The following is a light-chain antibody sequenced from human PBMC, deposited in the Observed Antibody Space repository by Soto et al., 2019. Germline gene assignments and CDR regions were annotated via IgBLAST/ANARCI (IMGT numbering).Light chain of an antibody. J-gene: IGKJ1*01. CDR2: WAS. Sequence: DIVMTQSPDSLAVSLGERATINCKSSQSVLYSPNNKNYLAWYQHKPGQPPKMLIYWASIRESGVPDRFSGSASGTDFTLTISSLQSEDVAVYYCQQYYTNSWSLGHGTKVDIK. CDR1: QSVLYSPNNKNY. CDR3: QQYYTNSWS. V-gene: IGKV4-1*01.